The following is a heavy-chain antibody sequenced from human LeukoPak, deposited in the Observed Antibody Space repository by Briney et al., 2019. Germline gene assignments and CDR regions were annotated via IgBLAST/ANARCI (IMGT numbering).Heavy chain of an antibody. CDR3: ARHYLGLIDY. J-gene: IGHJ4*02. Sequence: SETLSLTCTVSGGSISSSSHYWGWIRQPPGKGLEWIGSMFYSGTTHYNPSLKSRVLISVDTSKTQFSLRLSSVTAADTAVYYCARHYLGLIDYWGQGTLVTVSS. CDR1: GGSISSSSHY. V-gene: IGHV4-39*01. CDR2: MFYSGTT. D-gene: IGHD3-16*01.